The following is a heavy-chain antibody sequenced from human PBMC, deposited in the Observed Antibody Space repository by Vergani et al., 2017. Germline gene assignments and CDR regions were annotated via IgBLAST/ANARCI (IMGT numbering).Heavy chain of an antibody. D-gene: IGHD3-16*01. V-gene: IGHV4-4*07. Sequence: QVQLQESGPGLVKPSETLSLTCTVSGGSISSYNWSWIRQPAGKGLEWIGRIYTSGSTNYNPSLKSRVTMSVDTSKNQFSLKLSSVTAADTAVYYCASGKYYSDSTSHFRGRYFDVWGRGTLVTVPS. J-gene: IGHJ2*01. CDR3: ASGKYYSDSTSHFRGRYFDV. CDR1: GGSISSYN. CDR2: IYTSGST.